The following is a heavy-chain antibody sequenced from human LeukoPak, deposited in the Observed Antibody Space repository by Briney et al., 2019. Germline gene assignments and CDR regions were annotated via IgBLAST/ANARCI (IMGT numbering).Heavy chain of an antibody. D-gene: IGHD1-26*01. CDR1: AYTFTNSG. Sequence: ASVKVSCKTSAYTFTNSGISWVRQAPGQGLEWMGWISAYNGYTKYAQKLQGRVTMTTDTSTSTAYMELRSLRSDDTAVYYCARWAGASYYLDYWGQGTLVTVSS. CDR3: ARWAGASYYLDY. CDR2: ISAYNGYT. J-gene: IGHJ4*02. V-gene: IGHV1-18*01.